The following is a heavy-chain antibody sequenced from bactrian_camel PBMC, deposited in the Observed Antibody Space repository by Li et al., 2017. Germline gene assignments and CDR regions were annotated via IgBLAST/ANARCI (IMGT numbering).Heavy chain of an antibody. CDR2: IATGSGNT. CDR3: AARGPYCYTKLSVRDFTY. V-gene: IGHV3S40*01. D-gene: IGHD2*01. CDR1: WTTQKSYC. J-gene: IGHJ6*01. Sequence: VQLVESGGGSVQIGGSLKLSCALSWTTQKSYCMGWFRQAPGKEREGVARIATGSGNTYYADSVKGRFTISQDNAKNTVYLQMNSLKPEDTAMYYCAARGPYCYTKLSVRDFTYWGQGTQVTVS.